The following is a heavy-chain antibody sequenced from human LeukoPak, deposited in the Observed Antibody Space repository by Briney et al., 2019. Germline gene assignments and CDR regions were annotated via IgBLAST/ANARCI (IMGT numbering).Heavy chain of an antibody. CDR2: IYSGGST. CDR1: EFSVGSNY. V-gene: IGHV3-53*05. CDR3: AKAGLHGCDY. Sequence: GGSLRLSCAASEFSVGSNYMTWVRQAPGKGLEWVSLIYSGGSTYYADSVKGRFTISRDNAKNSLYLQMNSLRAEDMALYYCAKAGLHGCDYWGQGTLVTVSS. J-gene: IGHJ4*02.